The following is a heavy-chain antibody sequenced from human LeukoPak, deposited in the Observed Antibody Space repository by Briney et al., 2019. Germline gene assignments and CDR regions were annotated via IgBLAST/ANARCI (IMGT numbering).Heavy chain of an antibody. CDR3: ARLRSDSSGYYYSKPRLQFDP. Sequence: SETLSLTCAVSGYSISSGYYWGWIRQPPGKGLEWIGSIYHSGSTYYNPSLKSRVTISVDTSKNQFSLKLSSVTAADTAVYYCARLRSDSSGYYYSKPRLQFDPWGQGTLVTVSS. J-gene: IGHJ5*02. CDR1: GYSISSGYY. D-gene: IGHD3-22*01. V-gene: IGHV4-38-2*01. CDR2: IYHSGST.